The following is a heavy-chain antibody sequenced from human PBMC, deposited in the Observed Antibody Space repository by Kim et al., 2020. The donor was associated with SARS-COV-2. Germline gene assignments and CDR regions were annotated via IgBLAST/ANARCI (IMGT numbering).Heavy chain of an antibody. CDR2: VSPRGVA. J-gene: IGHJ4*02. V-gene: IGHV4-4*07. D-gene: IGHD1-1*01. CDR1: GAPITNDY. Sequence: SETLSLTCSVSGAPITNDYWSWIRQPARKGLEWIGRVSPRGVADYNPSFKGRVSVSLDSSANKISLRLASVTAADTAVSYCSRDHDHSACSPLDFWGQGT. CDR3: SRDHDHSACSPLDF.